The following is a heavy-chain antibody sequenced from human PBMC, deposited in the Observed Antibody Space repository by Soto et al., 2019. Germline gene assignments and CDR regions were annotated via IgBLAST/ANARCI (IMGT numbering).Heavy chain of an antibody. CDR2: INAGNGNT. CDR3: ARGPPTLAAAGQGYFQH. CDR1: GYTFTSYA. Sequence: ASVKVSFKASGYTFTSYAMHWVRQAPGQRLEWMGWINAGNGNTKYSQKFQGRVTITRDTSASTAYMELSSLRSEDTAVHYCARGPPTLAAAGQGYFQHWGQGTLVTVSS. D-gene: IGHD6-13*01. V-gene: IGHV1-3*01. J-gene: IGHJ1*01.